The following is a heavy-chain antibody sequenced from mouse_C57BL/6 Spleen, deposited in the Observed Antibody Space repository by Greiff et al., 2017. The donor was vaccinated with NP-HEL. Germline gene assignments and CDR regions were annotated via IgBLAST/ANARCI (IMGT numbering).Heavy chain of an antibody. CDR2: ISYDGSN. CDR1: GYSITSGYY. D-gene: IGHD2-3*01. Sequence: EVKLMESGPGLVKPSQSLSLTCSVTGYSITSGYYWNWIRQFPGNKLEWMGYISYDGSNNYNPSLKNRISITRDTSKNQFFLKLNSVTTEDTATYYCANDGYYLSYWYFDVWGTGTTVTVSS. J-gene: IGHJ1*03. V-gene: IGHV3-6*01. CDR3: ANDGYYLSYWYFDV.